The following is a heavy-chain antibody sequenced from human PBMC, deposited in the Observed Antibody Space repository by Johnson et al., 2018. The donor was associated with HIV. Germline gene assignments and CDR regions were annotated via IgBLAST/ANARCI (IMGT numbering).Heavy chain of an antibody. J-gene: IGHJ3*02. D-gene: IGHD2-2*01. Sequence: VQLVESGGGLIQPGGSLRLSCAASGFTVSSNYMSWVRQAPGKGLEWVSVIYSGGSTYYADSVKGRFTISRDNSKNTLYLQMNSLRAEDTAVYYCARVYARTPGAFDIWGQGTMVTVSS. CDR2: IYSGGST. CDR1: GFTVSSNY. V-gene: IGHV3-66*01. CDR3: ARVYARTPGAFDI.